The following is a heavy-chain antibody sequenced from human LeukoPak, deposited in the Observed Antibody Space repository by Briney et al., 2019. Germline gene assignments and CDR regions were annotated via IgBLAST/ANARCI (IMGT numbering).Heavy chain of an antibody. CDR3: AREGHCSTTSCALDAIEI. CDR2: ISDSGRTT. D-gene: IGHD2-2*01. V-gene: IGHV3-48*01. CDR1: GLTFSNFK. Sequence: GGSLRLSCAVSGLTFSNFKMNWVRQAPGKGLEWVSYISDSGRTTFYADSVKGRFTISRDNAKNSLSLQMNSLRAEDTAVYYCAREGHCSTTSCALDAIEIWGQGTLVAVSS. J-gene: IGHJ3*02.